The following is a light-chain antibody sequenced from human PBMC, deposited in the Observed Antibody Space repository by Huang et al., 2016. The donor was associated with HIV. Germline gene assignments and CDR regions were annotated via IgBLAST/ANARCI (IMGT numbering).Light chain of an antibody. Sequence: DIVMTQTPLSLSVTPGQPASISCKSGQSLLHSDGKTYLYWYVQKPGQSPQLLIYGVSSRFSGGSDRFSGSGSGTHFTLKISRVEADDVGVYYCMQGMYLPITFGQGTRLEIK. CDR2: GVS. CDR3: MQGMYLPIT. V-gene: IGKV2-29*02. CDR1: QSLLHSDGKTY. J-gene: IGKJ5*01.